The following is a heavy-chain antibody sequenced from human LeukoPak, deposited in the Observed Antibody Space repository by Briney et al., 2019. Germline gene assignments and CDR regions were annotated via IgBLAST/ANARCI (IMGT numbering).Heavy chain of an antibody. D-gene: IGHD4-17*01. CDR3: ARDGSFYGDDPDY. V-gene: IGHV3-48*01. CDR1: GFTFSSYS. Sequence: QPGGSLRLSCAASGFTFSSYSMNWDRQAPGKGLKWVSYISSSSSTIYYADSVKGRFTISRDNAKNSLYLQVNSLRAEDTAVYYCARDGSFYGDDPDYWGQGTLVTVSS. CDR2: ISSSSSTI. J-gene: IGHJ4*02.